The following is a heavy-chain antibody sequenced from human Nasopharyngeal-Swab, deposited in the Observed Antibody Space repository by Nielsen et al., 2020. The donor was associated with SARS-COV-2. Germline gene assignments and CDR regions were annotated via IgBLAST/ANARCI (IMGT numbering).Heavy chain of an antibody. V-gene: IGHV4-34*01. Sequence: LSLTCAVYGGSFSGYYWSWIRQPPGKGLEWIGEINHSGSTNYNPSLKSRVTISVDTSKNQFSLKLSSVTAADTAVYYCALGSNLLDYWGQGTLVTVSS. CDR3: ALGSNLLDY. CDR1: GGSFSGYY. CDR2: INHSGST. J-gene: IGHJ4*02. D-gene: IGHD4-23*01.